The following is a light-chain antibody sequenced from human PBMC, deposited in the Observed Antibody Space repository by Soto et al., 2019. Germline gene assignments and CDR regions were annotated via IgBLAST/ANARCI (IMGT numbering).Light chain of an antibody. J-gene: IGKJ1*01. Sequence: EIVMTQSPATLSVSPGERATLSCRASQSINSNLAWYQQKPGQAPRLLIYGASTRATGIPARFSGSGSGTEFTLTISSLQSEHFAVYYCQLYDNWPPWTFGQGTKVDIK. CDR2: GAS. V-gene: IGKV3-15*01. CDR3: QLYDNWPPWT. CDR1: QSINSN.